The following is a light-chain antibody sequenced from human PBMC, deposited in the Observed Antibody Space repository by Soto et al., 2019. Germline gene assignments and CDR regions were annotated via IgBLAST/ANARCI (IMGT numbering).Light chain of an antibody. CDR2: EGT. Sequence: QSALTQPASVSGSPGQSIAISCTGTSSDVGNYNLVSWYQQHSGKAPKLMIYEGTKRPSGVSDRFSGSKSGNTASLTISGLQAEDEADYYCFSYASTGTYVFGTGTKVTVL. CDR3: FSYASTGTYV. J-gene: IGLJ1*01. CDR1: SSDVGNYNL. V-gene: IGLV2-23*01.